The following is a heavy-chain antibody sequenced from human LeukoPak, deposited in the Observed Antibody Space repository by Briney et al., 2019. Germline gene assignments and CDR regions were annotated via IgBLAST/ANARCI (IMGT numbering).Heavy chain of an antibody. CDR1: DYSISSGFY. CDR3: ARLDGYQLLLNY. J-gene: IGHJ4*02. CDR2: IHHSGGT. Sequence: SETLSLTCAVSDYSISSGFYWGWIRQPPRKGLEWIGKIHHSGGTYYNPSLKSRVTISVDTSKNQFSLKLTSVTAADTAVYYCARLDGYQLLLNYWGQGTLVTVSS. D-gene: IGHD2-2*01. V-gene: IGHV4-38-2*01.